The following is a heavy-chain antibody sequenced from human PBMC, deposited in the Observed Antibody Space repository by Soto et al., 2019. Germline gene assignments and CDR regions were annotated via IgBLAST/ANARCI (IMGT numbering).Heavy chain of an antibody. Sequence: EVQLLESGGGVVQPGGSLRLSCAASGFTFRNFVMSWVRQAPGKGLEWVSAIRATGGQTFYADPVKGRFTISRDNSKNMLYLQIDSLRDEDTALYFCAQDRGWGVVSPSHDSWGQGTLVTVSS. CDR3: AQDRGWGVVSPSHDS. V-gene: IGHV3-23*01. D-gene: IGHD2-21*01. CDR2: IRATGGQT. J-gene: IGHJ4*02. CDR1: GFTFRNFV.